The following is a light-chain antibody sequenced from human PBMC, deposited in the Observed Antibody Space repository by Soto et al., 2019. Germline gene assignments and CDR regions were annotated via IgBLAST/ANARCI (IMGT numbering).Light chain of an antibody. CDR3: AAWDDSLRGVV. J-gene: IGLJ2*01. CDR2: RDN. Sequence: QSVLTQPPSASGTPGQRVTISCSGSSSNVGSNTVSWYQQLPGTAPKLLVYRDNQRPSGVPDRFSGSKSGTSASLAISGLRSDDEADYYCAAWDDSLRGVVFGGGTKLTVL. V-gene: IGLV1-47*01. CDR1: SSNVGSNT.